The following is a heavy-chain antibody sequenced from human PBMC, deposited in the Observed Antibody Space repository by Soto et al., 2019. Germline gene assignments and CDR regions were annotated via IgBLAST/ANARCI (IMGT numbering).Heavy chain of an antibody. V-gene: IGHV4-59*01. J-gene: IGHJ6*02. CDR2: IYYSAGT. Sequence: PSAPLSLTCTLSGGPSSCYYWSWIRQPPGKGLEWNGYIYYSAGTNYNPSXSSRVSXXXXAXKXXVXLKLSSGTAADTAVYYCAGGGHWGAGMDVWGQGTTVTVSS. CDR1: GGPSSCYY. CDR3: AGGGHWGAGMDV. D-gene: IGHD7-27*01.